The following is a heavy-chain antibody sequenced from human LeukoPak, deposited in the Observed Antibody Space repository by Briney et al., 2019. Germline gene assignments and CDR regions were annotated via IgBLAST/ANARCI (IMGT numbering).Heavy chain of an antibody. CDR3: ARGGRWQAIDY. V-gene: IGHV3-23*01. Sequence: GGALRLSCAASGFTFSTFAMSWVRQAPGKGLEWVSSIGDNAGHTYYTNSVRDRFTISRDNSKNTLYLQMNSLRVEDTAVYYCARGGRWQAIDYWGQGTLVTVSS. CDR2: IGDNAGHT. J-gene: IGHJ4*02. D-gene: IGHD4-23*01. CDR1: GFTFSTFA.